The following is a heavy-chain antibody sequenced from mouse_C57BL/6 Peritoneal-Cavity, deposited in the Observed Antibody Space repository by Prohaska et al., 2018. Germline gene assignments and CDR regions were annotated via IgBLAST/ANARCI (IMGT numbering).Heavy chain of an antibody. Sequence: EVQLQQSGPVLVKPGASVKMSCKASGYTFTDYYMNWVKQSHGKSLEWIGVINPYNGGTSYNQKFKGKTTLTVDKSSSTAYMELNSLTSEDSAVYYWESYYGSSHFDYWGQGTTLTVSS. CDR1: GYTFTDYY. D-gene: IGHD1-1*01. J-gene: IGHJ2*01. V-gene: IGHV1-19*01. CDR2: INPYNGGT. CDR3: ESYYGSSHFDY.